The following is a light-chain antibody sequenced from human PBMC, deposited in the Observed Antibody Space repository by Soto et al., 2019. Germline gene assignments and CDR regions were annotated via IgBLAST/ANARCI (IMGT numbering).Light chain of an antibody. J-gene: IGKJ4*01. CDR1: QGISNY. CDR3: QKYNSAPLT. CDR2: AAS. V-gene: IGKV1-27*01. Sequence: IQLNQSPSSLSASVGDRVTITCRASQGISNYVAWYQQKPGKVPKLLIYAASTLQSGVPSRVSGSGSGTDFTLTISSLQPEDVATYYCQKYNSAPLTFGGGTKVDIK.